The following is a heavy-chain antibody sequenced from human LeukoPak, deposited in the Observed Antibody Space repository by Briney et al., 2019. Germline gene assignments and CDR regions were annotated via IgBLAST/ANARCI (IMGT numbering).Heavy chain of an antibody. Sequence: SETLSLTCTVSGGSISSSSYYWGWIRQPPGKGLEWIGSIYYSGSTYYNPSLKSRVTISVDTSKSQFSLKLSSVTAADTAVYYCARVVAATAHDAFDIWGQGTMVTVSS. D-gene: IGHD2-15*01. J-gene: IGHJ3*02. CDR3: ARVVAATAHDAFDI. CDR1: GGSISSSSYY. V-gene: IGHV4-39*07. CDR2: IYYSGST.